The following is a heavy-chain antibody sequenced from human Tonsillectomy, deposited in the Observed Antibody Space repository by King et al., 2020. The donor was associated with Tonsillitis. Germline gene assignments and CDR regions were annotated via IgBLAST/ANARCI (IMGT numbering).Heavy chain of an antibody. CDR3: ARPGWPYWYFDL. Sequence: QLQESGPGLVKPSETLSLTCTVSGGSISSTTYYWGWVRPPPGKGLECIGSMWYGGNTFYNPALKSRGTISVDTSKNQFSLKLTSVTAADTAVYYCARPGWPYWYFDLWGRGTLVTVSS. D-gene: IGHD6-19*01. V-gene: IGHV4-39*01. J-gene: IGHJ2*01. CDR1: GGSISSTTYY. CDR2: MWYGGNT.